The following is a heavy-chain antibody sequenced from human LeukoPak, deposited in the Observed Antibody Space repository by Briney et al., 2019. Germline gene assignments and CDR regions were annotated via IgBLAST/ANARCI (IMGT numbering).Heavy chain of an antibody. J-gene: IGHJ3*02. V-gene: IGHV1-2*02. CDR3: ARPKEAATTFRAFDI. Sequence: ASVKVSCKASGYTFTGYYIHWVRQAPGQGLEWMAWLNPNSGGTNYAQKFQGRLTMTRDTSISTAYMELSSLRSDDTAVYFCARPKEAATTFRAFDIWGQGTMVTVSS. D-gene: IGHD2-15*01. CDR2: LNPNSGGT. CDR1: GYTFTGYY.